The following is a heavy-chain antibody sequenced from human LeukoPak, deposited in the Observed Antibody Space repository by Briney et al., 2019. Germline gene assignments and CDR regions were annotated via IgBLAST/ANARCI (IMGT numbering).Heavy chain of an antibody. V-gene: IGHV1-69*04. D-gene: IGHD5-24*01. Sequence: SVKVSCKASGGTFSSYAISWVRQAAGQGLEWMGRIIPILGIANYAQKFQGRVTITADKSTSTAYMELSSLRSEDTAVYYCARDVEMATIDYFDYWGQGTLVTVSS. J-gene: IGHJ4*02. CDR1: GGTFSSYA. CDR3: ARDVEMATIDYFDY. CDR2: IIPILGIA.